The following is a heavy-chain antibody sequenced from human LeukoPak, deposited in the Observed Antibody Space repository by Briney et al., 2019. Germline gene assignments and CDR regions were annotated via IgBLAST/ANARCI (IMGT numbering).Heavy chain of an antibody. Sequence: ASVKVSCKASGYTFTGHYLHWVRQAPGQGLEWMGWINPNIGDTNYAQKIQGRVTMTRDTSISTAYMELSRLRSDDTAVYYCARAGGYGGNSAVYYYYYMDVWGKGTTVTVSS. CDR1: GYTFTGHY. D-gene: IGHD4-23*01. V-gene: IGHV1-2*02. J-gene: IGHJ6*03. CDR2: INPNIGDT. CDR3: ARAGGYGGNSAVYYYYYMDV.